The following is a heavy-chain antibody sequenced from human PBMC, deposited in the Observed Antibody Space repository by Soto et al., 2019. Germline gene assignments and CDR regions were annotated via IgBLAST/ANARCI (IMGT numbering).Heavy chain of an antibody. Sequence: GGSLRLSCAASGFTFSSYAMSWVRQAPGKGLEWVSAISGSGGSTYYADSVKGRFTISRDNSKNTLYLQMNSLRAEDTAVYYCAKDWLSASMITFGGVIVNLRPNWFDPWGQGTLVTVSS. J-gene: IGHJ5*02. D-gene: IGHD3-16*02. CDR2: ISGSGGST. CDR1: GFTFSSYA. CDR3: AKDWLSASMITFGGVIVNLRPNWFDP. V-gene: IGHV3-23*01.